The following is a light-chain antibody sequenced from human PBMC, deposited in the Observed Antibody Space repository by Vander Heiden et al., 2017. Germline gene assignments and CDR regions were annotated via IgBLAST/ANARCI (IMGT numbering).Light chain of an antibody. CDR3: QSYDTNLGGAV. Sequence: QSVLTQPPSVSGAPGQRVTVSCTGTSSSFGTDFDVFWYQHFPGTAPRLLIYGTDSRPSGVPDRFSGSRSGPSASLVITGLQAEDEADYYCQSYDTNLGGAVFGGGTKVTVL. J-gene: IGLJ3*02. CDR1: SSSFGTDFD. CDR2: GTD. V-gene: IGLV1-40*01.